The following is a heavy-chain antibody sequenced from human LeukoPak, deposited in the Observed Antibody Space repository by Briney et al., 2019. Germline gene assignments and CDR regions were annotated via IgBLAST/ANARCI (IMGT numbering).Heavy chain of an antibody. CDR1: GFTFSSYS. J-gene: IGHJ4*02. CDR2: ISSSSSTI. D-gene: IGHD4-17*01. Sequence: PGGSLRLFCAASGFTFSSYSMNWVRQAPGKGLEWVSYISSSSSTIYYADSVKGRFTISRDNAKNSLYLQMNSLRAEDTAVYYCARDGDYGDPYYFDYWGQGTLVTVSS. CDR3: ARDGDYGDPYYFDY. V-gene: IGHV3-48*01.